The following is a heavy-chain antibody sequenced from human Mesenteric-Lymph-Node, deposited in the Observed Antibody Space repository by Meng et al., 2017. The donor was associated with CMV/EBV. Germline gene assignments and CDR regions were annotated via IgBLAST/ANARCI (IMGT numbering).Heavy chain of an antibody. V-gene: IGHV4-61*01. D-gene: IGHD2-2*01. CDR3: ARSRYCSSTSCPSPYYYYYGMDV. CDR2: IYYSRSS. Sequence: SETLSLTCTVSGGSVSSGSYYWSWIRQPPGKGLEWIGYIYYSRSSNYTPSLKSRVTISVDTSKNQFSLKLSSVTAADTAVCYCARSRYCSSTSCPSPYYYYYGMDVWGQGTTVTVSS. CDR1: GGSVSSGSYY. J-gene: IGHJ6*02.